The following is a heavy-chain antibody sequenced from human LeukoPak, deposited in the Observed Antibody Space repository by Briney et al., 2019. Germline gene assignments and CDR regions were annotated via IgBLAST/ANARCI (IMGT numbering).Heavy chain of an antibody. CDR1: GFTFSSYS. V-gene: IGHV3-21*01. Sequence: GGSLRLSCAASGFTFSSYSINRVRQAPGKGLEWVSSISGSSTYIYYADSVKGRFTISRDNAKNSVYLQMNSMRAEDTAVYYCSRDLQSGSGRHFDYWGQGSLVTVSS. J-gene: IGHJ4*02. CDR2: ISGSSTYI. D-gene: IGHD3-10*01. CDR3: SRDLQSGSGRHFDY.